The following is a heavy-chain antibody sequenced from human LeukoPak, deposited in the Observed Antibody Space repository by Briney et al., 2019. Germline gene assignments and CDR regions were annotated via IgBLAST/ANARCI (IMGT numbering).Heavy chain of an antibody. CDR1: GFTFSSYG. Sequence: GGSLRLSCAASGFTFSSYGMSWVRQAPGKGLEWVSSISSSSSYIYYADPVRGRFTISRDNAKNSLYLQMNSLRAEDTAVYYCARESSGYYYYMDVWGKGTTVTVSS. D-gene: IGHD3-10*01. CDR3: ARESSGYYYYMDV. J-gene: IGHJ6*03. CDR2: ISSSSSYI. V-gene: IGHV3-21*01.